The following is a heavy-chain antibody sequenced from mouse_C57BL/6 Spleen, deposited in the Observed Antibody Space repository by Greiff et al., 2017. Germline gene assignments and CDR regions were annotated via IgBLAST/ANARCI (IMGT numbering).Heavy chain of an antibody. CDR2: IDPSDSYT. Sequence: QVQLQQPGAELVMPGASVKLSCTASGYTFTSYWMHWVKQRPGQGLEWIGEIDPSDSYTNYNQKFKGKSTLTVDKSSSTAYMQLSSLTSEDSAVYYCARSNSYYFDYWGQGTTLTVSS. CDR3: ARSNSYYFDY. CDR1: GYTFTSYW. V-gene: IGHV1-69*01. D-gene: IGHD2-5*01. J-gene: IGHJ2*01.